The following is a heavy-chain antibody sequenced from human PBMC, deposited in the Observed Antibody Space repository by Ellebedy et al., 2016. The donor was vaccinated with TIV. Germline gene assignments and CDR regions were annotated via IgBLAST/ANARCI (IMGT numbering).Heavy chain of an antibody. CDR2: IKEDGSQT. J-gene: IGHJ3*02. CDR3: ARDRRAAARGLRDAFDI. Sequence: GESLKISCATSGFTFSTYWMAWVRQAPGKGLEWVANIKEDGSQTYYVGSVKGRFTISRDNSKNTLYLQMNSLRAEDTAVYYCARDRRAAARGLRDAFDIWGQGTMVTVSS. D-gene: IGHD6-13*01. CDR1: GFTFSTYW. V-gene: IGHV3-7*01.